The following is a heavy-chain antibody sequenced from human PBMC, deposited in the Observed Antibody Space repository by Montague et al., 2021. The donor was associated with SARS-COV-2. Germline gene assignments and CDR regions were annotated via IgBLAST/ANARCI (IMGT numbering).Heavy chain of an antibody. CDR1: GFTVSSNY. CDR3: ARDLGGAAAGNFDY. CDR2: IYSGGST. Sequence: SLGLSCAASGFTVSSNYMSWVRQAPGKGLEWVSVIYSGGSTYYADSVKGRFTISRDNSKNTLYLQMNSLRAEDTAVYYCARDLGGAAAGNFDYWGQGTLVTVSS. J-gene: IGHJ4*02. D-gene: IGHD6-13*01. V-gene: IGHV3-66*01.